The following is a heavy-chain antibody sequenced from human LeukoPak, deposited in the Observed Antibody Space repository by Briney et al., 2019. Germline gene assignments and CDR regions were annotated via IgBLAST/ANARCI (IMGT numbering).Heavy chain of an antibody. J-gene: IGHJ4*02. Sequence: GGSLRLSCAASGFTFSSYAMSWVRQAPGKGLEWVSAISGSGGSTYYADSVKGRFTISRDNSKNTLYLQMDSLRADDTAVYYCATDKGGAAFDYWGQGTLVTVSS. CDR1: GFTFSSYA. V-gene: IGHV3-23*01. D-gene: IGHD3-16*01. CDR2: ISGSGGST. CDR3: ATDKGGAAFDY.